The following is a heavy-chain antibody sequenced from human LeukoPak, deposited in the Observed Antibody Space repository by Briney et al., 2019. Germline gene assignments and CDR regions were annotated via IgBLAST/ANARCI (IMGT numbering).Heavy chain of an antibody. CDR2: ITGSYSHI. D-gene: IGHD3-22*01. V-gene: IGHV3-21*01. Sequence: GGSLRLSCAASGFIFSTYSMNWVRQAPGKGLEWVSSITGSYSHIYYADSVKGRFTIFGDNAKNSLYLQMNSLRAEDTAVYYCARGAEYYYDSSGYFPFDYWGQGTLVTVSS. CDR3: ARGAEYYYDSSGYFPFDY. J-gene: IGHJ4*02. CDR1: GFIFSTYS.